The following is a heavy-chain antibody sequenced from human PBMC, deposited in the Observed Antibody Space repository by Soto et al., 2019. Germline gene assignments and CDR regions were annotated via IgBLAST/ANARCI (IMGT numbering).Heavy chain of an antibody. CDR3: ARVPRNVGYSSSWYSYYYYGMDV. Sequence: SVKVSCKASGGTFSSYAISWVRQAPGQGLEWMGGIIPIFGTANYAQKFQGRVTITADESTSTAYMELISLRSEDTAVYYCARVPRNVGYSSSWYSYYYYGMDVWGQGTTVTVSS. D-gene: IGHD6-13*01. CDR2: IIPIFGTA. V-gene: IGHV1-69*13. J-gene: IGHJ6*02. CDR1: GGTFSSYA.